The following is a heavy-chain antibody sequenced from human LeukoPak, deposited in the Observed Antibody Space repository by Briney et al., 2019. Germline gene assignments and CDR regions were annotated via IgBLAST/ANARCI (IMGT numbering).Heavy chain of an antibody. CDR2: ISASGAST. D-gene: IGHD2-15*01. CDR1: GFTFSSYA. J-gene: IGHJ5*02. V-gene: IGHV3-23*01. CDR3: AKPVVVAADDP. Sequence: SGGSLRLSCATSGFTFSSYAMSWVRQAPGKGLEWVSAISASGASTYYADSVKGRFTISRDNSKNTLYLQMNSLRAEDTAVYYCAKPVVVAADDPWGQGTLVTVSS.